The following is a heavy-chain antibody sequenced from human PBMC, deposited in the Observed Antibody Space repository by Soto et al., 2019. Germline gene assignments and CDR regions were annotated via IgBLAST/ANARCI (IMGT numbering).Heavy chain of an antibody. CDR2: IYYSGTT. Sequence: QVQLQESGPGLVKPSETLSLTCTVSGGSITNYLWSWIRQSPGKGLEWIGYIYYSGTTNYNPSLMSRLTTSVDTSKNHFSLKLTSVTAADTAVYYCARVYGSGSLTNWFDPWGRGTLVTVSS. J-gene: IGHJ5*02. V-gene: IGHV4-59*01. CDR3: ARVYGSGSLTNWFDP. CDR1: GGSITNYL. D-gene: IGHD3-10*01.